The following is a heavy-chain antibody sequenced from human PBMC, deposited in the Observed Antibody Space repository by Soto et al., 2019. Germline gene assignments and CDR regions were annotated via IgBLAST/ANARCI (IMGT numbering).Heavy chain of an antibody. CDR2: TYYRSKWIH. Sequence: SQTLSLTCDISGDSVSSSSAAWNWIRQSPSRGLEWLGRTYYRSKWIHEYTLSMESRITINPDTSKNQFSLHIYSVTPEDTAVYYCAGVFCFRGMDVWGQGTPFTVSS. CDR1: GDSVSSSSAA. D-gene: IGHD3-3*01. J-gene: IGHJ6*02. V-gene: IGHV6-1*01. CDR3: AGVFCFRGMDV.